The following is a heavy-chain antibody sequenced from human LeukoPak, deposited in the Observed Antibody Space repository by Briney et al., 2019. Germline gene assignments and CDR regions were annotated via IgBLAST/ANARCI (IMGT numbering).Heavy chain of an antibody. J-gene: IGHJ5*02. Sequence: TGGSLRLSCAASGFTFSSYGMHWVRQTPGKGLEWVAFIRYDGSNKYYADSVKGRFTISRDNSKNTLYLQMNSLRAEDTAVYYCAREAAAGILAYFDPWGQGTLVTVSS. CDR1: GFTFSSYG. D-gene: IGHD6-13*01. CDR3: AREAAAGILAYFDP. V-gene: IGHV3-30*02. CDR2: IRYDGSNK.